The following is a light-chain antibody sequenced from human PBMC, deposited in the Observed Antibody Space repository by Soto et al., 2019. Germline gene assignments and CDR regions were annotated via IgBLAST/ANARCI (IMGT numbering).Light chain of an antibody. J-gene: IGLJ1*01. CDR2: EDN. CDR3: QSYDSFKYV. CDR1: TGSIASNY. Sequence: NFMPTQPYSVSQSRGKTLTLSCTRSTGSIASNYVQWYQQRPGSAPTAVIYEDNQRPSGVPDRFSGSIDRSSNSASLTISGLNTEDEADYYCQSYDSFKYVFGTGTKVTVL. V-gene: IGLV6-57*03.